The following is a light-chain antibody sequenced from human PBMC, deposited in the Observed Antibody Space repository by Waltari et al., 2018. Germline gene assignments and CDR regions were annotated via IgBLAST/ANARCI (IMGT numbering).Light chain of an antibody. CDR2: GAS. J-gene: IGKJ1*01. CDR1: QSISRY. V-gene: IGKV3-20*01. CDR3: QHHFRLPAT. Sequence: IRLTQSPGTLSLSPGERGTLPCRASQSISRYLAWYQQKPGQAPRLLIYGASTRATGIPDRFSGSGSGTDFSLTISGLEPEDSAVYYCQHHFRLPATFGQGTKVEIK.